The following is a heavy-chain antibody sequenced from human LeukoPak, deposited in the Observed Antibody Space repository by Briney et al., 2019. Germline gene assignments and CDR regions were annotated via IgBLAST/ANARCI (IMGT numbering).Heavy chain of an antibody. V-gene: IGHV4-39*07. D-gene: IGHD3-22*01. Sequence: SETLSLTCSVSGGSMSSSSYYWGWIRQPPGKGQEWIATIYYSGNTYYNPSLKSRVTISVDTSKNQFSLKLSSVTAADTAVYYCARDDSSGYYFRDPHPFDYWGQGTLVTVSS. CDR3: ARDDSSGYYFRDPHPFDY. CDR2: IYYSGNT. J-gene: IGHJ4*02. CDR1: GGSMSSSSYY.